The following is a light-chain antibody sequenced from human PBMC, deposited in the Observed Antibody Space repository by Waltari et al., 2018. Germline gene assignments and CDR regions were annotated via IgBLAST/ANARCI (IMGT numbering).Light chain of an antibody. J-gene: IGLJ2*01. CDR2: HHS. CDR3: QAWVSRTVV. V-gene: IGLV3-1*01. Sequence: SYELTQPPSVSVSPGQTPTITCSGDRLADTSFWWYQQRPGQSPVLVIFHHSQRPSGIPERFGGSTSGNTATLTIREAQTMDEADYYCQAWVSRTVVFGGGTKLTVL. CDR1: RLADTS.